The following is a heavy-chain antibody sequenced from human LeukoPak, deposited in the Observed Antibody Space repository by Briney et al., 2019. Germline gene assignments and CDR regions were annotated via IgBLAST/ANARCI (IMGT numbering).Heavy chain of an antibody. CDR1: GFTFTGHS. J-gene: IGHJ4*02. CDR3: ARDKGGWESRTFDY. V-gene: IGHV3-30*04. CDR2: VGNDEKTK. D-gene: IGHD6-19*01. Sequence: GGSLRLSCVASGFTFTGHSMHWVRQAPGKGLEWVAVVGNDEKTKFYADSLKGRFTISRDNAKNTLYLQMNSLRAEDTAVYYCARDKGGWESRTFDYWGQGTLVTVSS.